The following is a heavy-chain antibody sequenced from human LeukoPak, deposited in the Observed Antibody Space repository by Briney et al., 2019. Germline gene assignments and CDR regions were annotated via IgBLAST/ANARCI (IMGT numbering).Heavy chain of an antibody. J-gene: IGHJ4*02. CDR1: GFTFSSYA. D-gene: IGHD1-26*01. CDR3: AKGRGWELLVPLDY. V-gene: IGHV3-23*01. CDR2: ICSSGGST. Sequence: GGSLRLSCAASGFTFSSYAMSWVRQAPGKGLEWVSAICSSGGSTYYADSERGGFTICRDNSKNTLYLQMNSLRAEDTAVYYCAKGRGWELLVPLDYWGQGTLVTVSS.